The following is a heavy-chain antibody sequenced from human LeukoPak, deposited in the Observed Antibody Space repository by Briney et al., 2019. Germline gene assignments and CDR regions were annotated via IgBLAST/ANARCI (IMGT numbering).Heavy chain of an antibody. CDR2: ISYDGSNK. J-gene: IGHJ3*02. V-gene: IGHV3-30*01. Sequence: GGSLRLSCAASGFTFSSYAMHWVRQAPGKGLEWVAVISYDGSNKYYADSVKGRFTISRDNSKNTLYLQMNSLRAEDTAVYYCVREGVVLTSAAFDIWGQGTMVTVSS. CDR3: VREGVVLTSAAFDI. CDR1: GFTFSSYA. D-gene: IGHD3-3*01.